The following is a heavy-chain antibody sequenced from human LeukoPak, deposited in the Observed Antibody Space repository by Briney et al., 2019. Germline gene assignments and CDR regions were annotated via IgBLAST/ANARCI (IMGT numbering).Heavy chain of an antibody. J-gene: IGHJ2*01. Sequence: SETLSLTCGVSSGSLSGYYWRWIRQPPGGGLEWLGEITHSGSPNYNPSLKSRVTISGDTSKKQFSLNLTSVTAADTGVYYCARGVDLGGRGTPVTVSS. CDR2: ITHSGSP. CDR3: ARGVDL. V-gene: IGHV4-34*01. CDR1: SGSLSGYY.